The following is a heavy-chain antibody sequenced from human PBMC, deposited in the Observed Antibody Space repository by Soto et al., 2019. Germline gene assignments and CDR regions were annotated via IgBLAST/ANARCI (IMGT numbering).Heavy chain of an antibody. CDR3: ARERGRTVSTLLGY. J-gene: IGHJ4*02. Sequence: QVQLVQSGAEVKKPGASVKVSCKASGYTFTSYGINWVRQAPGQGLEWMGRISTFNGNTKFAPKFQGRVTMTTDTDTTTVYMELRSLRSNDTAVYYCARERGRTVSTLLGYWGQGTLVTVSS. CDR2: ISTFNGNT. D-gene: IGHD2-2*01. V-gene: IGHV1-18*01. CDR1: GYTFTSYG.